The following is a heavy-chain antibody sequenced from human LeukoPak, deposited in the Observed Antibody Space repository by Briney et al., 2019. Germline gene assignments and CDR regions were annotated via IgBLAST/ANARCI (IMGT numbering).Heavy chain of an antibody. CDR3: AKDSDKYYYYMDV. CDR1: GFTFSSYA. CDR2: ISWNSGSI. Sequence: PGGSLRLSCAASGFTFSSYAMHWVRQAPGKGLEWVSGISWNSGSIGYADSVKGRFTISRDNAKNSLYLQMNSLRAEDTALYYCAKDSDKYYYYMDVWGKGTTVTVSS. V-gene: IGHV3-9*01. J-gene: IGHJ6*03.